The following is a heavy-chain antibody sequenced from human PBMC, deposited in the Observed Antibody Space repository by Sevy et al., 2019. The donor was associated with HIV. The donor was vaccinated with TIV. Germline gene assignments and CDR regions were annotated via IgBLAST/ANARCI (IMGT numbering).Heavy chain of an antibody. D-gene: IGHD3-3*01. CDR3: ARRRFLEWLSSAAFDI. J-gene: IGHJ3*02. CDR2: RAYDGSNK. V-gene: IGHV3-30*04. CDR1: GFVFSSYA. Sequence: GGSLRLSCTASGFVFSSYAMHWVRHAPGEGLEWVAFRAYDGSNKSYADSVKGRFTLSRDNSKNTLYLQMNSLGAEDTAVYYCARRRFLEWLSSAAFDIWGQGTMVTVSS.